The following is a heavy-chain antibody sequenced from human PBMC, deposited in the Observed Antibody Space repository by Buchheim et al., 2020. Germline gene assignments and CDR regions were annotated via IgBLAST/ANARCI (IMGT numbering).Heavy chain of an antibody. CDR1: GFTFSCLE. J-gene: IGHJ4*02. CDR3: ASEYEFDGSDLEDIEY. CDR2: ISSSGSIK. V-gene: IGHV3-48*03. D-gene: IGHD3-3*01. Sequence: VQLVESGGGLVQPGGSLRLSCAASGFTFSCLELSWVRQAPGKGLEWVADISSSGSIKYYSDSVKGRFTISRDDARNTLYLQMSSLRAEDTAMYYCASEYEFDGSDLEDIEYWGQGTL.